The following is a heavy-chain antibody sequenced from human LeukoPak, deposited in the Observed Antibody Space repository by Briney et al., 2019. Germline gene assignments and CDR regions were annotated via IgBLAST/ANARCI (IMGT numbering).Heavy chain of an antibody. D-gene: IGHD6-13*01. Sequence: GGSLRLSCAASGFTFSSYEMNWVRQAPGKGLEWVSYISSSGSTIYYADSVKGRFTISRNNAKNSLYLQMNSLRAEDTAVYYCAREDSLYSSNWADAFDIWGQGTMVTVSS. J-gene: IGHJ3*02. CDR2: ISSSGSTI. CDR3: AREDSLYSSNWADAFDI. CDR1: GFTFSSYE. V-gene: IGHV3-48*03.